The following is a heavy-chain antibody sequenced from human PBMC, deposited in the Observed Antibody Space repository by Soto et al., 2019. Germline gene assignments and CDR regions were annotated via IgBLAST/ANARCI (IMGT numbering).Heavy chain of an antibody. V-gene: IGHV4-30-2*06. CDR2: IYHSGST. CDR3: GRVYGWLYFQN. J-gene: IGHJ1*01. CDR1: GGSISSGGS. Sequence: QLQLQESGSGLVKPSQTLSLTCVVSGGSISSGGSWSWIRQSPGKGLEWIAYIYHSGSTYYNPSLKSRVTLSVDKSKHRCSLNLNSVAAADTGVYYCGRVYGWLYFQNWGRGTLVTVSS. D-gene: IGHD2-8*02.